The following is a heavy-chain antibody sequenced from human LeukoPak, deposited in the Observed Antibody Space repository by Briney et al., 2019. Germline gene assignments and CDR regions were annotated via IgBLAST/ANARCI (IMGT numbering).Heavy chain of an antibody. CDR1: GFTFSNAW. CDR2: FRSKTDGGTI. J-gene: IGHJ4*02. V-gene: IGHV3-15*05. D-gene: IGHD1-26*01. Sequence: GGSLRLSCAASGFTFSNAWMSWVRQAPGKGLEWVGHFRSKTDGGTIDYAAPVKGRFTISRDDSRNTLYLQMNSLKTEDTAVYYCTTVIMGAPKDDYWGQGTLVTVSS. CDR3: TTVIMGAPKDDY.